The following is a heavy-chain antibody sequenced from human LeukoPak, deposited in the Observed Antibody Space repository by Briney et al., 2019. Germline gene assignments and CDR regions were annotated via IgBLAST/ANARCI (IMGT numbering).Heavy chain of an antibody. J-gene: IGHJ4*02. Sequence: PGGSLRLSCAASGFTFSSYSMNWVRQAPRKGLEWVSSISSSSTYIYYADSVKGRFTISRDNSKNTLYLQTSSLRVEDTAVYYCARASTTVPNLLDHWGRGTLVTVSS. V-gene: IGHV3-21*01. CDR2: ISSSSTYI. CDR3: ARASTTVPNLLDH. CDR1: GFTFSSYS. D-gene: IGHD4-17*01.